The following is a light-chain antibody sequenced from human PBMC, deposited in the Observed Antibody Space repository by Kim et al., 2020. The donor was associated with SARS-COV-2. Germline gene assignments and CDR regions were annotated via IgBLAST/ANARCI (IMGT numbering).Light chain of an antibody. CDR3: QAWDSSTVV. CDR1: KLGDKY. J-gene: IGLJ2*01. V-gene: IGLV3-1*01. CDR2: QDS. Sequence: ELTQPPSVSVSPGQTASITCSGDKLGDKYACWYQQKPGQSPVLVIYQDSKRPSGIPERFSGSNSGNTATLTISGTQAMDEADYYCQAWDSSTVVFGGGTKLTV.